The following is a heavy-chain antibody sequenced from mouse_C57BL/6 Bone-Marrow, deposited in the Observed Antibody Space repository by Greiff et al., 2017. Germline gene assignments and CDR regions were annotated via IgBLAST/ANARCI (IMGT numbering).Heavy chain of an antibody. V-gene: IGHV1-26*01. Sequence: EVQLQQSGPELVKPGASVKISCKASGYTFTDYYMNWVKQSHGKSLEWIGDINPNNGGTSYNQKFKGKATLTVDKSSSTAYMELRSLTSEDSAVYYCARSRVDLLWLRRGAMDYWGQGTSVTVSS. J-gene: IGHJ4*01. CDR2: INPNNGGT. D-gene: IGHD2-2*01. CDR3: ARSRVDLLWLRRGAMDY. CDR1: GYTFTDYY.